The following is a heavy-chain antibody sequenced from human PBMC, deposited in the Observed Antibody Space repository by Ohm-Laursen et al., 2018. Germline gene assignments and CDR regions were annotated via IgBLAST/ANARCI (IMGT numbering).Heavy chain of an antibody. J-gene: IGHJ4*02. CDR1: GGSISRYY. V-gene: IGHV4-59*07. CDR2: IYYSGST. D-gene: IGHD6-13*01. CDR3: ARFMAAAGPIDY. Sequence: SDTLSLTCSVSGGSISRYYWSWIRQPPGKGLEWIGYIYYSGSTNYNNPSLKSRVTISVDTSKSQFSLKLSSVSAADTAVYYCARFMAAAGPIDYWGQGTLVTVSS.